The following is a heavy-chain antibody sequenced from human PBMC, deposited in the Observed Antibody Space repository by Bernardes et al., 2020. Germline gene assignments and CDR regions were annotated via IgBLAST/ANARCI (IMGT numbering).Heavy chain of an antibody. CDR3: AKSVVVVVAATRVDY. D-gene: IGHD2-15*01. Sequence: GSLRLSCAASGFTFSSYAMSWVRQAPGKGLEWVSAISGSGGSTYYADSVKGRFTISRDNSKNTLYLQMNSLRAEDTAVYYCAKSVVVVVAATRVDYWGQGTLVTVSS. CDR2: ISGSGGST. CDR1: GFTFSSYA. J-gene: IGHJ4*02. V-gene: IGHV3-23*01.